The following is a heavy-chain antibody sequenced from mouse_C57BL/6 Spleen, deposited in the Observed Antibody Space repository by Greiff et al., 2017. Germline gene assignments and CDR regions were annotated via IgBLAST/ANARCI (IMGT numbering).Heavy chain of an antibody. D-gene: IGHD1-1*01. Sequence: EVKLVESGGDLVKPGGSLKLSCAASGFTFSSYGMSWVRQTPDKRLEWVATISSGGSYTYYPDSVKGRFTISRDNAKNTLYLQMSSLKSEDTAMYYCARQGVLRYAMDYWGQGTSVTVSS. V-gene: IGHV5-6*01. CDR3: ARQGVLRYAMDY. CDR1: GFTFSSYG. CDR2: ISSGGSYT. J-gene: IGHJ4*01.